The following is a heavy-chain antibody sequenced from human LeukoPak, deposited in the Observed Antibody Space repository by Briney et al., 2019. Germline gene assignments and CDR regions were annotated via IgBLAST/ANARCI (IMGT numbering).Heavy chain of an antibody. J-gene: IGHJ4*02. V-gene: IGHV3-9*01. CDR3: AKDLGYSYGYYFDY. CDR1: GFTFDDYA. Sequence: PGGSLRLSCAASGFTFDDYAMHWVRQAPGKGLEWVSGISWNSGSIGYVDSVKGRFTISRDNAKNSLYLQMNSLRAEDTALYYCAKDLGYSYGYYFDYWGQGTLVTVSS. CDR2: ISWNSGSI. D-gene: IGHD5-18*01.